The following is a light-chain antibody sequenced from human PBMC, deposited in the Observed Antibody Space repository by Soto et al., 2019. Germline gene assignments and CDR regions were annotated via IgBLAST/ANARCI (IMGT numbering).Light chain of an antibody. J-gene: IGKJ5*01. Sequence: DIRMTQRPSSLSASVGYRFTSTCQASQNINNYLNWYQQKPGRAPKLLIYDASNLEAGVPSRFRGSGSGTDFTFTISRLQTEDIATYYCQQYENLPTFGQGTRMEI. CDR2: DAS. V-gene: IGKV1-33*01. CDR3: QQYENLPT. CDR1: QNINNY.